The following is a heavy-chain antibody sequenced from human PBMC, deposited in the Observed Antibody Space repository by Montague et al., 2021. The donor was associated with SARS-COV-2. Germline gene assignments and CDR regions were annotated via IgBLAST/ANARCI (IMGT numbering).Heavy chain of an antibody. CDR2: VYTSGST. V-gene: IGHV4-61*02. D-gene: IGHD6-19*01. Sequence: TLSLTCTVSGVSISSGTYYWSWIRQPAGKGLEWIGRVYTSGSTNYNPSLESRATLSVDTSKNQFSLKVTSVTAADTAVYYCARRAQWQLSWFFDLWGRGTLVTVSS. CDR1: GVSISSGTYY. CDR3: ARRAQWQLSWFFDL. J-gene: IGHJ2*01.